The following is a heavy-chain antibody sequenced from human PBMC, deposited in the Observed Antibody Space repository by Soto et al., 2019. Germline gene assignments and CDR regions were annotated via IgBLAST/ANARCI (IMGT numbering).Heavy chain of an antibody. CDR1: GYTFTGYY. Sequence: ASVKVSCKASGYTFTGYYMHWVRQAPGQGLEWMGWINPNSGGTNYAQKFQGRVTMTRDTSISTAYMELSRLRSDDTAVYYCARGLEVGRWLQLALDYWGQGTLVTVSS. D-gene: IGHD5-12*01. CDR2: INPNSGGT. CDR3: ARGLEVGRWLQLALDY. V-gene: IGHV1-2*02. J-gene: IGHJ4*02.